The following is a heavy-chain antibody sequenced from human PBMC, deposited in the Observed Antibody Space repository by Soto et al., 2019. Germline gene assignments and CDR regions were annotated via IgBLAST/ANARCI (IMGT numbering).Heavy chain of an antibody. J-gene: IGHJ3*01. Sequence: HVQLVQSGAEVKKPGASVKISCKASGYTFTNYGLSWVRQAPGQGLEWMGWITVYSGTTDHVQKFRGRVSRTTDTSTNTAYMALASLRSDETAVYDCARPQRGDDVKNGFDLWGQGTMVTVSS. CDR2: ITVYSGTT. CDR1: GYTFTNYG. V-gene: IGHV1-18*04. CDR3: ARPQRGDDVKNGFDL. D-gene: IGHD2-21*02.